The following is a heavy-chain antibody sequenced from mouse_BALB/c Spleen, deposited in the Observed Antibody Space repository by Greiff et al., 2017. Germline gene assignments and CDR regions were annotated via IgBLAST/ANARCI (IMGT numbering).Heavy chain of an antibody. V-gene: IGHV3-2*02. CDR1: GYSITSDYA. Sequence: DVQLQESGPGLVKPSQSLSLTCTVTGYSITSDYAWNWIRQFPGNKLEWMGYISYSGSTSYNPSLKSRISITRDTSKNQFFLQLNSVTTEDTATYYCARGPYGWFAYWGQGTLVTVSA. CDR3: ARGPYGWFAY. CDR2: ISYSGST. D-gene: IGHD1-1*01. J-gene: IGHJ3*01.